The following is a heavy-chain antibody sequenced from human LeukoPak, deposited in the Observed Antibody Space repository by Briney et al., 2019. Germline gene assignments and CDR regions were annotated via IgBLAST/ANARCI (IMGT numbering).Heavy chain of an antibody. CDR2: ISGSGGST. Sequence: PGGSLRLSCAASGFTFSSYAMSLVRQASGKGLEWVSAISGSGGSTYYADSVKGRFTISRDNSKNTLYLQMNSLRAEDTAVYYCAKPPIAVAGTGLYFDYWGQGTLVTVSS. D-gene: IGHD6-19*01. V-gene: IGHV3-23*01. J-gene: IGHJ4*02. CDR3: AKPPIAVAGTGLYFDY. CDR1: GFTFSSYA.